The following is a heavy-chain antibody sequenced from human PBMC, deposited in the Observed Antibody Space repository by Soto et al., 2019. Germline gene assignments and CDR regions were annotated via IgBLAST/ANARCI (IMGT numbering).Heavy chain of an antibody. J-gene: IGHJ4*02. CDR2: ISCASTET. V-gene: IGHV3-21*01. CDR1: GFTFSRDS. CDR3: ARVDY. Sequence: PGGSLRLSCAASGFTFSRDSMKWVRQVPGKGLECVAAISCASTETWYADSVKGRFIISRDNPQNSLFLQMNTLRPEDPAIYYCARVDYWGPGTQVTVCS.